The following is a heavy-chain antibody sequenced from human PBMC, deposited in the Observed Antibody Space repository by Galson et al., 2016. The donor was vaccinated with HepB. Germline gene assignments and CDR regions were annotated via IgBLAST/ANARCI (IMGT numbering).Heavy chain of an antibody. CDR1: GFTFSNYW. CDR2: VNDDASRT. J-gene: IGHJ4*02. Sequence: SLRLSCAASGFTFSNYWIHWVRRAPGRGLEWVSYVNDDASRTHYADSVNGRFTISRDNAKNSLYLQMNSLRAEDTAVYYCARNLLFDWLSRADFDYWGQGTLVTVSS. V-gene: IGHV3-74*01. CDR3: ARNLLFDWLSRADFDY. D-gene: IGHD3-9*01.